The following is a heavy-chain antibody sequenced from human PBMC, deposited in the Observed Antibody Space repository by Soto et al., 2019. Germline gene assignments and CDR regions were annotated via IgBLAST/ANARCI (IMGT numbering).Heavy chain of an antibody. Sequence: ASVKVSCKVSGYTLTELSMHWVRQAPGKGLEWMGGFDPEDGETIYAQKFQGRVTMTEDTSTDTAYMELSSLRSEDTAVYYCATGPLVVPAAIPILDDYWGQGTLVTAPQ. CDR3: ATGPLVVPAAIPILDDY. V-gene: IGHV1-24*01. D-gene: IGHD2-2*02. J-gene: IGHJ4*02. CDR2: FDPEDGET. CDR1: GYTLTELS.